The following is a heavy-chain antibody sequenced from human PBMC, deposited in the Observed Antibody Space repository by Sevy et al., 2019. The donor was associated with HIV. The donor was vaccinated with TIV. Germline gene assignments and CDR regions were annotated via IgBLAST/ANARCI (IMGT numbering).Heavy chain of an antibody. V-gene: IGHV4-59*08. D-gene: IGHD1-26*01. Sequence: SETLSLTCTVSGGSIASLYWNWIRQPPGKGLEWIANIYYNGHVNYNPSLKSRVTLSLDTSKNQFSLRLSSVTAADTAMYYCAGENAWGRDYSWGQGTLVTVSS. CDR2: IYYNGHV. J-gene: IGHJ4*02. CDR1: GGSIASLY. CDR3: AGENAWGRDYS.